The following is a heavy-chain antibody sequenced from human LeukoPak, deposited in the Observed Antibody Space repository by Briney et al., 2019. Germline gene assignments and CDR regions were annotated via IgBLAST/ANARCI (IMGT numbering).Heavy chain of an antibody. Sequence: GGSLRLSCAASGFSFSRYWMHWVRQTPGKGLVWVSYIDTEGSTTRYADSVKGRFTISRDNAKNSLYLQMNSLRAEDTAVYCCARGELGYCSSTSCHEGYYYYYMDVWGKGTTVTVSS. CDR1: GFSFSRYW. CDR3: ARGELGYCSSTSCHEGYYYYYMDV. J-gene: IGHJ6*03. CDR2: IDTEGSTT. V-gene: IGHV3-74*01. D-gene: IGHD2-2*01.